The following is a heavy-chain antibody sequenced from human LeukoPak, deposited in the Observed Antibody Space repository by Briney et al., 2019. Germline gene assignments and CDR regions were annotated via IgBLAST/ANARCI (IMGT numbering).Heavy chain of an antibody. Sequence: GGSLRHSSAASGFTFCGYEMNWVRQALGKGVEWVSYISSSGSTIYYADSVKCRFTISRDNAKNSLYLQMNSLRAEDTAVYYCARVSGDSSGYFDYWGQGTLVTVSS. J-gene: IGHJ4*02. D-gene: IGHD3-22*01. CDR1: GFTFCGYE. CDR2: ISSSGSTI. V-gene: IGHV3-48*03. CDR3: ARVSGDSSGYFDY.